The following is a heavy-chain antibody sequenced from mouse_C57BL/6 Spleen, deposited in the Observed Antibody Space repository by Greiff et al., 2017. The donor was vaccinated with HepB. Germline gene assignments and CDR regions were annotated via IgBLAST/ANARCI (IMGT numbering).Heavy chain of an antibody. CDR1: GYSITSGYY. D-gene: IGHD4-1*01. Sequence: VQLKQSGPGLVKPSQSLSLTCSVTGYSITSGYYWNWIRQFPGNQLEWMGYMSYDGSNNYNPSLKNRISITRDTSKNQFFLKLNSVTTEDTATYYCARGTGTFDYWGQGTTLTVSS. J-gene: IGHJ2*01. V-gene: IGHV3-6*01. CDR2: MSYDGSN. CDR3: ARGTGTFDY.